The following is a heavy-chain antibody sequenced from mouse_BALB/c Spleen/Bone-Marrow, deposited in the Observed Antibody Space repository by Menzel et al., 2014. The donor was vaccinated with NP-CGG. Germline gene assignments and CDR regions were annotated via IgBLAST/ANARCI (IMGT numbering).Heavy chain of an antibody. V-gene: IGHV5-6-5*01. J-gene: IGHJ2*01. CDR1: GFSFXSYA. Sequence: EVKLMESGGGLVKPGGSLKLSCAASGFSFXSYAVSWVRQTPEKRLEWVASISGGGNSYHSDNMKGRFTISRDNAWNILYLQMSSLRSEDTAMYYCARARGVTTATPYYFDYWGQGTALTVSS. CDR2: ISGGGNS. CDR3: ARARGVTTATPYYFDY. D-gene: IGHD1-2*01.